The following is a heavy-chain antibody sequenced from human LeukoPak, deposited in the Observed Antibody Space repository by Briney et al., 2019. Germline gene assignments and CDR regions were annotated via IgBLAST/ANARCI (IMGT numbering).Heavy chain of an antibody. CDR2: ISFVYNHI. V-gene: IGHV3-21*05. CDR3: ARESGEGGTFDY. D-gene: IGHD1-26*01. Sequence: GGSLRLSCCSSGFTLSSYSMIGVREAPGKGVEGVSHISFVYNHIYYSDSVQGRFPISRDNAKNSLYLQMNYVRRKHTDVYYCARESGEGGTFDYWGQGTLVSVSS. J-gene: IGHJ4*02. CDR1: GFTLSSYS.